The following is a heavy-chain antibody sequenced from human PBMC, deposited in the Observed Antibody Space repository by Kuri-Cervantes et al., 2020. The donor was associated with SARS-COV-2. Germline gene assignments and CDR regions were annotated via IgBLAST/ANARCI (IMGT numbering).Heavy chain of an antibody. D-gene: IGHD4-11*01. CDR1: GFTFSSYW. Sequence: GESLKISCAASGFTFSSYWMSWVRQAPGKGLEWVANIKQDGSEKYYVDSVKGRFTISRDNAKNSLYLQMNSLRAEDTAVYYCARDMTTVNYYYYYYMDVWGKGTTVTGSS. CDR2: IKQDGSEK. J-gene: IGHJ6*03. V-gene: IGHV3-7*01. CDR3: ARDMTTVNYYYYYYMDV.